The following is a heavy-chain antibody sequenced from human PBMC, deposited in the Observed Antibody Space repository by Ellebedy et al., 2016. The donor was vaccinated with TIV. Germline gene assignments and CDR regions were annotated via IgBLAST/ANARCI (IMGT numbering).Heavy chain of an antibody. V-gene: IGHV3-15*01. CDR1: GFTFSNAW. J-gene: IGHJ6*02. Sequence: GGSLRLSCAASGFTFSNAWMSWVRQAPGKGLEWAGRIKSKTDGGTTDYAAPVKGRFTISRDDSKNTLYLQMNSLKTEDTAVYYCARVPTVTVHGMDVWGQGTTVTVSS. CDR3: ARVPTVTVHGMDV. D-gene: IGHD4-17*01. CDR2: IKSKTDGGTT.